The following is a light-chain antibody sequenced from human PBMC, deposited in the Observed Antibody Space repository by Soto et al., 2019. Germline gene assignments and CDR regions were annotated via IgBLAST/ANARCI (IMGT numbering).Light chain of an antibody. CDR3: QHYNSYPFT. J-gene: IGKJ3*01. Sequence: DIQMTQSPSTLSASVGDRVTITCRASQGISTWLAWYQQRPGEAPKVLLYDASSLESGVPSRFSGSGSETEFTLTISSLQPDDFATYYCQHYNSYPFTFGPGTKVDIK. V-gene: IGKV1-5*01. CDR1: QGISTW. CDR2: DAS.